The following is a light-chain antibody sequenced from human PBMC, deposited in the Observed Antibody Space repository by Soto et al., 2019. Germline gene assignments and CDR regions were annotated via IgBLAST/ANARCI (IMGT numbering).Light chain of an antibody. V-gene: IGKV3-15*01. CDR2: DAS. Sequence: EIVMTQSPATLSVSPGEGATLSCKASQNVYNNLAWYQQRPGQPPRLLIYDASTRATGISARFSGSGYGTEFTLTISSLQPEDFATYYCQQLGSYPITFGQGTRLEIK. CDR1: QNVYNN. CDR3: QQLGSYPIT. J-gene: IGKJ5*01.